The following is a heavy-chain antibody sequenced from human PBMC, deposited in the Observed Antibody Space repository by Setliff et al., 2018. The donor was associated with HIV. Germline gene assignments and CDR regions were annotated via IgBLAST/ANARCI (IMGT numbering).Heavy chain of an antibody. CDR1: GGSISSGNYY. CDR3: ARGRGDIVLLVYTYPPDS. J-gene: IGHJ4*02. D-gene: IGHD2-8*01. CDR2: IYANGST. Sequence: SETLSLTCSVSGGSISSGNYYWSWIRQSAGKGLEWIGHIYANGSTNYNPSRKSRVTISVDRSKNHFSQRLSSVTAADTAAYYCARGRGDIVLLVYTYPPDSCGQGKLVTVSS. V-gene: IGHV4-61*09.